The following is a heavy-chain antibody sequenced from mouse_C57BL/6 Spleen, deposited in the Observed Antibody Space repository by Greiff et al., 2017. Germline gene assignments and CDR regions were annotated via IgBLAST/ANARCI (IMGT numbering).Heavy chain of an antibody. V-gene: IGHV1-42*01. CDR1: GYSFTGYY. J-gene: IGHJ3*01. CDR2: INPSNGGT. Sequence: VQLQQSGPELVKPGASVKISCKASGYSFTGYYMNWVKQSPEKSLEWIGEINPSNGGTTYNQKFKAKATLTVDKSSSTAYMQLKSLTSEDSAVYYCARHGGFAYWGQGTLVTVSA. CDR3: ARHGGFAY.